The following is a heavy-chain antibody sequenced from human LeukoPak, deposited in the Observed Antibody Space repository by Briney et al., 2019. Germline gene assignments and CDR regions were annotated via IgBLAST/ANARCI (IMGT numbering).Heavy chain of an antibody. CDR3: ARGSHGSYYYYGMDV. J-gene: IGHJ6*02. CDR2: IDYSGTT. V-gene: IGHV4-59*01. Sequence: SETLSLTCTVSGGSISRFHWSWLRQPPGKGLEWVGYIDYSGTTKYNPSLKSRVTISVDASKIQFSLKLRSVTAADTAVYYCARGSHGSYYYYGMDVWGQGTTVTVSS. CDR1: GGSISRFH. D-gene: IGHD3-10*01.